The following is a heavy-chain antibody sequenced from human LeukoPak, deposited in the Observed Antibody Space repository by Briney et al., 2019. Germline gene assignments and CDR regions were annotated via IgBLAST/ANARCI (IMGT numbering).Heavy chain of an antibody. J-gene: IGHJ3*02. CDR3: ARDLVGALETGAFDI. V-gene: IGHV4-4*07. CDR1: GGSISSSY. D-gene: IGHD1-26*01. Sequence: PSETLSLTCTVSGGSISSSYWSWIRQPAGKGLEWIGRIYTSGSTNYNPSLKSRVTMSVDTSKNQFSLKLSSVTAADTAVYYCARDLVGALETGAFDIWGQGTMVTVSS. CDR2: IYTSGST.